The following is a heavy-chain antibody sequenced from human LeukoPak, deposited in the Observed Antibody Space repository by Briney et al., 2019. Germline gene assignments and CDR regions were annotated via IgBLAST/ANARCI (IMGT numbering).Heavy chain of an antibody. CDR3: AADPIAAAGTYYYYYMDV. CDR2: IVVGSGNT. Sequence: SVKVSCKASGFTFTSFAVQWVRQARGQRLEWIGWIVVGSGNTNYAQKFQERVTITRDMSTSTAYMELSSLRSEDTAVYYCAADPIAAAGTYYYYYMDVWGKGTTVTVSS. J-gene: IGHJ6*03. V-gene: IGHV1-58*01. D-gene: IGHD6-13*01. CDR1: GFTFTSFA.